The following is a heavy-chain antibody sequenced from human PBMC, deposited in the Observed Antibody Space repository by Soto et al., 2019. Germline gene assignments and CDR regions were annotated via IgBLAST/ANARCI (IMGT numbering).Heavy chain of an antibody. CDR3: GKDVGDYVPYYYGLDV. J-gene: IGHJ6*02. CDR2: IAYDGNEK. Sequence: QVQLVESGGGVVQPGTSLRLSCAASGFTFKTHAMHWVRQAPGKGLEWMAVIAYDGNEKFYADSVKSRFTISRDNSKNALYLQINTLRNEDTAVYYCGKDVGDYVPYYYGLDVWGQGTTVTVSS. V-gene: IGHV3-30*18. D-gene: IGHD1-26*01. CDR1: GFTFKTHA.